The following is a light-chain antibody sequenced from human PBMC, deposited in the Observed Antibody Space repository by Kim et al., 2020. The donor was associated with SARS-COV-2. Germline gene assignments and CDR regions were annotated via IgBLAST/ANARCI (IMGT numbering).Light chain of an antibody. CDR2: AAS. CDR1: QSISSY. J-gene: IGKJ3*01. V-gene: IGKV1-39*01. CDR3: QQSYSTPGIT. Sequence: SVGDRVTITCRASQSISSYLNWYQQKPGKAPKLLIYAASSLQSGVPSRFSGSGSGTDFTLTISSLQPEDFATYYCQQSYSTPGITFGPGTKVDIK.